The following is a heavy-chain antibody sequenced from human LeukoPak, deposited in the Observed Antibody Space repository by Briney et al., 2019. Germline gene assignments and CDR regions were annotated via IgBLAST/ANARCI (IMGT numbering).Heavy chain of an antibody. Sequence: PSETLSLTCTVSGGSFSSTSNYWGWIRQPPGKGLEWIGYIFYSGSTYYNPSLKSRVTISVDTSKNQFSLKLSSVTAADTAVYYCARAGLSSGWKRTFDPWGQGTLVTVSS. CDR3: ARAGLSSGWKRTFDP. J-gene: IGHJ5*02. D-gene: IGHD6-19*01. CDR1: GGSFSSTSNY. CDR2: IFYSGST. V-gene: IGHV4-39*01.